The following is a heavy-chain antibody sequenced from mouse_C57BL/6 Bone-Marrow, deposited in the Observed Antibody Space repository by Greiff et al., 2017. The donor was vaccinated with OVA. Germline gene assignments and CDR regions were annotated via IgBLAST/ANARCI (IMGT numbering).Heavy chain of an antibody. J-gene: IGHJ1*03. CDR3: ARSRYYYGSSRGYFDV. CDR1: GYTFTDHT. D-gene: IGHD1-1*01. CDR2: IYPRDGST. Sequence: VQRVESDAELVKPGASVKISCKVSGYTFTDHTIHWMKQRPEQGLEWIGYIYPRDGSTKYNEKFKGKATLTADKSSSTAYMQLNSLTSEDSAVYFCARSRYYYGSSRGYFDVWGTGTTVTVSS. V-gene: IGHV1-78*01.